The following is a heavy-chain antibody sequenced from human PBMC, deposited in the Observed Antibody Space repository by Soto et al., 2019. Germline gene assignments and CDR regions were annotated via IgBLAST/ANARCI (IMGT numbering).Heavy chain of an antibody. CDR3: AKDPDPYYYDSSGYPAY. D-gene: IGHD3-22*01. CDR2: ISGSGGST. CDR1: GFTFSSYA. J-gene: IGHJ4*02. Sequence: PGGSLRLSXAASGFTFSSYAMSWVRQAPGKGLEWVSAISGSGGSTYYADSVKGRFTISRDNSKNTLYLQMNSLRAEDTAVYYCAKDPDPYYYDSSGYPAYWGQGTLVTVSS. V-gene: IGHV3-23*01.